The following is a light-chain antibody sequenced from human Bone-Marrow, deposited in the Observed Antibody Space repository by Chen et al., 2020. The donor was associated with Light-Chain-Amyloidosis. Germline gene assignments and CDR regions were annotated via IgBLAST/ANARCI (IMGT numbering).Light chain of an antibody. J-gene: IGKJ1*01. CDR1: QNIYNY. V-gene: IGKV1-39*01. CDR3: QHSYSIPRT. Sequence: DIQLIQSPSSLSASVGDRVTITCRASQNIYNYVNWYHHRPGRAPKPLINAASSVQSGVPSRFSGSGSGTDFTLAINSLQPEDFAIYYCQHSYSIPRTFGQGTKVEIE. CDR2: AAS.